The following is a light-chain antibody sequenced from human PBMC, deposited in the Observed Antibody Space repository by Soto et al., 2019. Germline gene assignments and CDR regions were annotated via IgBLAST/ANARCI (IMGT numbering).Light chain of an antibody. V-gene: IGLV2-14*01. Sequence: QSVLTQPASVSGSPGQSITISCTGPSSDIGVYSYVSWYQHHPGKAPKLLISEVSNRPSGVSNRFSGSKSGNTASLTISGVQAEDEGDYYCSSYTRTTTLVLFGGGTKVTVL. CDR3: SSYTRTTTLVL. J-gene: IGLJ3*02. CDR2: EVS. CDR1: SSDIGVYSY.